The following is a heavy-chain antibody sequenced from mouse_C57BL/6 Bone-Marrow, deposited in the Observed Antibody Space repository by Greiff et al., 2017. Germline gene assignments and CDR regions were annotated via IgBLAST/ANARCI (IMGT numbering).Heavy chain of an antibody. CDR3: ARRPITTNWYFDV. CDR1: GYTFTSYW. D-gene: IGHD1-2*01. CDR2: IHPNSGST. J-gene: IGHJ1*03. Sequence: QVQLQQPGAELVKPGASVKLSCKASGYTFTSYWMHWVKQRPGQGLEWIGMIHPNSGSTNYNEKFKSKATMTVDKSSSTAYMQLSSLTSEDSAVYYCARRPITTNWYFDVWGTGTTVTVSS. V-gene: IGHV1-64*01.